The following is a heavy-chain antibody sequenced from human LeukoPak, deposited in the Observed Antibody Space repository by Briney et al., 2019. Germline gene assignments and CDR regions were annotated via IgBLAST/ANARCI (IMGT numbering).Heavy chain of an antibody. V-gene: IGHV3-23*01. CDR1: GFTFSSYA. CDR3: AKDHVSGGWSVEGGLDY. Sequence: PGGSLRLSCAASGFTFSSYAMSWVRQAPGKGLEWVSAISGSGGSTYYADSVKGRFTISRDNSKNTLYLQMNSLRAEDTAVYYCAKDHVSGGWSVEGGLDYWGQGTLVTVSS. D-gene: IGHD6-19*01. CDR2: ISGSGGST. J-gene: IGHJ4*02.